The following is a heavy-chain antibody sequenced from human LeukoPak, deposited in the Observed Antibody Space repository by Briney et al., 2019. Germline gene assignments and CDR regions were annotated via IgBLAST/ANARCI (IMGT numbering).Heavy chain of an antibody. J-gene: IGHJ6*03. V-gene: IGHV1-8*01. Sequence: ASVKVSCKASGYTFTSYDINWVRQATGQGLEWMGWMNPNSGNTGYAQKFQGRVTMTRNTSISTAYMELSSLRSEDTAVYYCARGLGSGSSLYYYYYYYMDVWGKGTTVTISS. CDR2: MNPNSGNT. D-gene: IGHD3-10*01. CDR3: ARGLGSGSSLYYYYYYYMDV. CDR1: GYTFTSYD.